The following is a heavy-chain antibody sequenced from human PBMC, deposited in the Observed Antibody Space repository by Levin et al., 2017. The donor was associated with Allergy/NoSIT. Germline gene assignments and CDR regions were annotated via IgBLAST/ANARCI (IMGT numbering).Heavy chain of an antibody. V-gene: IGHV2-5*02. J-gene: IGHJ5*02. Sequence: SGPTLVKPTQTLTLTCTFSGFSLSTSGVGVGWIRQPPGKALEWLALIYWDDDKRYSPSLKSRLTITKDTSKNQVVLTMTNMDPVDTATYYCARTTSGPVLFEFDPWGQGTLVTVSS. CDR2: IYWDDDK. CDR3: ARTTSGPVLFEFDP. CDR1: GFSLSTSGVG. D-gene: IGHD3-16*01.